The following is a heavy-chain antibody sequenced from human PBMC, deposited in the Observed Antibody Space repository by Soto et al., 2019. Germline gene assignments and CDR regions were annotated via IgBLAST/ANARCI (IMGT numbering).Heavy chain of an antibody. CDR2: IYYSGST. CDR3: ARDTSHFSDIVVVPAADYYYGMDV. D-gene: IGHD2-2*01. J-gene: IGHJ6*02. V-gene: IGHV4-31*03. Sequence: PSETLSLTCTVSGGSIGSGGYYWSWIRQHPGKGLEWIGYIYYSGSTYYNPSLKSRVTISVDTSKNQFSLKLSSVTAADTAVYYCARDTSHFSDIVVVPAADYYYGMDVWGQGTTVTVSS. CDR1: GGSIGSGGYY.